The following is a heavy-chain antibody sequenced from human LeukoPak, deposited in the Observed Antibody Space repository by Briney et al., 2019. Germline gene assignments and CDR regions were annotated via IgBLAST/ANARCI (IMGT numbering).Heavy chain of an antibody. J-gene: IGHJ4*02. CDR2: IYHSGST. CDR1: GYSISSDYN. D-gene: IGHD4-23*01. Sequence: SETLSLTCTVTGYSISSDYNWGWIRQPPGKGLEWIGSIYHSGSTYYNPSLKSRVSISVDTSKNQFSLKLSSVTAADTAVYYCARVLVRWVNYYFDYWGQGTLVTVSS. V-gene: IGHV4-38-2*02. CDR3: ARVLVRWVNYYFDY.